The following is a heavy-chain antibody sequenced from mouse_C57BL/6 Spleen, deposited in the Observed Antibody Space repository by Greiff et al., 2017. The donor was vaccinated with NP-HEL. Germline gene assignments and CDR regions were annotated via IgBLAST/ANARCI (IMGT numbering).Heavy chain of an antibody. CDR2: IWGDGST. Sequence: QVQLQQSGPGLVAPSQSLSITCTVSGFSLTSYGVSWVRQPPGKGLEWLGVIWGDGSTNYHSALISRLSISKDNSKSQVFLKLNSLQTDDTATYYCAKPENYYYGSSYGYAMDYWGQGTSVTVSS. CDR1: GFSLTSYG. V-gene: IGHV2-3*01. CDR3: AKPENYYYGSSYGYAMDY. J-gene: IGHJ4*01. D-gene: IGHD1-1*01.